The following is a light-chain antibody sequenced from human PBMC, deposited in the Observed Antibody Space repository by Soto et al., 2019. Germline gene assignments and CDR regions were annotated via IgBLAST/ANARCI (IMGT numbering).Light chain of an antibody. J-gene: IGKJ1*01. CDR3: QQYGSSGT. V-gene: IGKV3-20*01. CDR1: QSVSSSY. Sequence: EIGLTQSPGTLSLSPGERATLSCGASQSVSSSYLAWYQQKPGQAPRLLIYGASNRATGIPDRFSGSGSGTDFTLTISRLEPEDFAVYYCQQYGSSGTFGQGTKVDIK. CDR2: GAS.